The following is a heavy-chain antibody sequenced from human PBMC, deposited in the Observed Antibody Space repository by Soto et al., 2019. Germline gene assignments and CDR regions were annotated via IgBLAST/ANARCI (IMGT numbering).Heavy chain of an antibody. CDR2: ISGSGGST. CDR1: GFTFSSYA. D-gene: IGHD3-9*01. V-gene: IGHV3-23*01. CDR3: AKDLSYDILTGSYGVYFDY. Sequence: HPGGSLRLSCAASGFTFSSYAMSWVRQAPGKGLEWVSAISGSGGSTYYADSVKGRFTISRDNSKNTLYLQMNSLRAEDTAVYYCAKDLSYDILTGSYGVYFDYWGQGTLVTVSS. J-gene: IGHJ4*02.